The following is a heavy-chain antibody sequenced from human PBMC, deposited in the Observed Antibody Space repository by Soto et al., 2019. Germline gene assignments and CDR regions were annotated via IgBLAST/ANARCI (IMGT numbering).Heavy chain of an antibody. CDR1: GYTFTSYD. Sequence: QAQLVQSGAEVKKPGASVKVSCQASGYTFTSYDINWMRQDTGEGLEWMGWMNPSSGNTGYAEKFQGRVTMTRDTSTSTAYMELSGLTSEDTAVYYCARGASYYYDQHGDYRNWYFDLCGRGTLLGVSS. CDR3: ARGASYYYDQHGDYRNWYFDL. CDR2: MNPSSGNT. D-gene: IGHD3-22*01. V-gene: IGHV1-8*02. J-gene: IGHJ2*01.